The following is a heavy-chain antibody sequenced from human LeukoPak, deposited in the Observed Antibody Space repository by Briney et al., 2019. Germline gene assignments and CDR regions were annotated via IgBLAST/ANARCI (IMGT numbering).Heavy chain of an antibody. CDR3: ARAQGTALAYFDL. D-gene: IGHD5-18*01. J-gene: IGHJ2*01. Sequence: PGGSLRLSCAASGFTFDDYGMSWVRQAPGKGLEWVSAISGSGGSTYYADSVKGRFTISRDNSKNTLYLQMNSLRAEDTAVYYCARAQGTALAYFDLWGRGTLVTVSS. CDR2: ISGSGGST. V-gene: IGHV3-23*01. CDR1: GFTFDDYG.